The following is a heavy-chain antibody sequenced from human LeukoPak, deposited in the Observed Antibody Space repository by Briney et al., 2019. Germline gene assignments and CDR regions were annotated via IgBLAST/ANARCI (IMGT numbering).Heavy chain of an antibody. J-gene: IGHJ5*02. D-gene: IGHD3-22*01. CDR3: ARPTYDSSGNWFDP. CDR1: GGTFSSYA. V-gene: IGHV1-69*01. CDR2: IIPIFGTA. Sequence: GASVKVSCKASGGTFSSYAISWVRQAPGHGLEWMGGIIPIFGTANYAQKFQGRVTITADESTSTAYMELSSLRSEDTAVYYCARPTYDSSGNWFDPWGQGTLVTVSS.